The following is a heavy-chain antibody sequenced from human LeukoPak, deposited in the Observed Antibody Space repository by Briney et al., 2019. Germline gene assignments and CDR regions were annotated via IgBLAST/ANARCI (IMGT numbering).Heavy chain of an antibody. CDR2: IYYSGST. D-gene: IGHD3-16*01. CDR3: ARRRGDNKSYYFDY. CDR1: GGSIRSDDYY. V-gene: IGHV4-30-4*01. Sequence: SETLSLTCTVSGGSIRSDDYYWSWIRQSPGRRLEWIVYIYYSGSTYYNPYLKSRLSISVDTSKNQFSLKLSSVTAADTAVYYCARRRGDNKSYYFDYWGQGTLVTVSS. J-gene: IGHJ4*02.